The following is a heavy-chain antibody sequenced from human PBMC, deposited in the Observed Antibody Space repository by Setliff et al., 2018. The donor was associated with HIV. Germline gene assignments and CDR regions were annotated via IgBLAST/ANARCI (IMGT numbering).Heavy chain of an antibody. CDR3: ARVNGQSSPVEF. V-gene: IGHV4-34*01. D-gene: IGHD6-6*01. Sequence: PSETLSLTCTVYGGSFSGYYWTWIRQPPGKGLEFIGEMNHRGVIKYLSSLKSRVTISVDTSKNQFSLKVNSVTAADTAVYYCARVNGQSSPVEFWGQGILVTVSS. CDR2: MNHRGVI. J-gene: IGHJ4*02. CDR1: GGSFSGYY.